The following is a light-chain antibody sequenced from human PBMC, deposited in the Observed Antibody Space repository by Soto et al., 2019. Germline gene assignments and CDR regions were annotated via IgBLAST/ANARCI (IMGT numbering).Light chain of an antibody. Sequence: ASQSGGNFLAWYQQKPGQAPRLLSDYTSTRATSIPARCSGSGSGTEPTPTIYSLKPEDFAVYYGQQLNKWPITFGQGTRLEI. CDR1: QSGGNF. CDR3: QQLNKWPIT. J-gene: IGKJ5*01. V-gene: IGKV3-11*01. CDR2: YTS.